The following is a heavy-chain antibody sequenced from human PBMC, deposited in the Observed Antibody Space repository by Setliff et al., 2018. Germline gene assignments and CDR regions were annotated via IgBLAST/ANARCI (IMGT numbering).Heavy chain of an antibody. Sequence: ASVKVSCKASGYTFTNFGFHWLRQAPGQGLEWMAMIITSTGKTSYAQKFQGRVTVTTDTYTGTGYMELRSLRSDDTAVYYCARDLDYQYYYETSGRDAFDIWGQGTMVTVS. D-gene: IGHD3-22*01. CDR1: GYTFTNFG. CDR2: IITSTGKT. J-gene: IGHJ3*02. CDR3: ARDLDYQYYYETSGRDAFDI. V-gene: IGHV1-18*01.